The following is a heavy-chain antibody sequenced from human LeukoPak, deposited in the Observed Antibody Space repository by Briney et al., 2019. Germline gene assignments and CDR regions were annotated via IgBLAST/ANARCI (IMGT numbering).Heavy chain of an antibody. CDR2: ISYDGSNK. D-gene: IGHD5-12*01. V-gene: IGHV3-30*18. J-gene: IGHJ6*02. CDR1: GFTFSSYG. CDR3: AKGIVATTFYGMDV. Sequence: GGSLRLSCAASGFTFSSYGMHWVRQAPGKGLEWVAVISYDGSNKYYADSVKGRFTISRDNSKNTLYLQMNSLRAEDTAVYYCAKGIVATTFYGMDVWGQGTTVTVSS.